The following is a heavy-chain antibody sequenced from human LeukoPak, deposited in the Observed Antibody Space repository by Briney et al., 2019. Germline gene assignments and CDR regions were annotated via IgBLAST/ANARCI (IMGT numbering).Heavy chain of an antibody. Sequence: ASVKVSCKASGYTFSSYAMNWVRQAPGQGLESMGRINTNTGNPTYAQGFTGRFVFSLDTSASTAYLQISSLKAEDTAVYYCARRSDYGDYWGQGTLVTVSS. CDR2: INTNTGNP. CDR3: ARRSDYGDY. D-gene: IGHD4-17*01. CDR1: GYTFSSYA. J-gene: IGHJ4*02. V-gene: IGHV7-4-1*02.